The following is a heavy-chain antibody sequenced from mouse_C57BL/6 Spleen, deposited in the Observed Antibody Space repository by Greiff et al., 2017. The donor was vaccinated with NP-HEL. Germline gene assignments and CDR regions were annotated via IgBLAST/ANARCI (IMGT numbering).Heavy chain of an antibody. J-gene: IGHJ2*01. Sequence: QVHVQQPGAELVKPGASVKMSCKASGYAFSSYWMNWVKQRPGKGLEWIGQIYPGDGDTNYNGKFKGKATLTADKSSSTAYMQLSSLTSEDSAVYFCASDSNYRWDDWGKGTTVTVSS. V-gene: IGHV1-80*01. D-gene: IGHD2-5*01. CDR1: GYAFSSYW. CDR3: ASDSNYRWDD. CDR2: IYPGDGDT.